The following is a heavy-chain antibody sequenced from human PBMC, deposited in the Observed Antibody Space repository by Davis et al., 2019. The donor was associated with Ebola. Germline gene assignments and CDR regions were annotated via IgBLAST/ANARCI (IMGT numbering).Heavy chain of an antibody. D-gene: IGHD4-11*01. CDR3: SRVESHYSSGYYDYGWAF. J-gene: IGHJ6*02. CDR2: ISSSSSTI. CDR1: GFTFSSHS. V-gene: IGHV3-48*02. Sequence: GESLKIPCAASGFTFSSHSLHWVRQAPGKGLEWVSYISSSSSTIYYADSVKGRFTISRDNAKNSLYLQMNSLRDEDTAVYSWSRVESHYSSGYYDYGWAFWGQGTRFTVSS.